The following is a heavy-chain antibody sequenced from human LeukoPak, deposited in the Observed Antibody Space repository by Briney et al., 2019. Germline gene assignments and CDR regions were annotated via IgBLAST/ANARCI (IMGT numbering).Heavy chain of an antibody. CDR1: GGSISSSSYY. D-gene: IGHD3-22*01. V-gene: IGHV4-39*07. Sequence: SETLSLTCTVSGGSISSSSYYWGWIRQPPGKGLEWIGSIYYSGSTYYNPSLKSRVTISVDTSKNQFSLKLSSVTAADTAVYYCARKGDYYDSSGYYDNFDYWGQGTLVTVSS. CDR3: ARKGDYYDSSGYYDNFDY. CDR2: IYYSGST. J-gene: IGHJ4*02.